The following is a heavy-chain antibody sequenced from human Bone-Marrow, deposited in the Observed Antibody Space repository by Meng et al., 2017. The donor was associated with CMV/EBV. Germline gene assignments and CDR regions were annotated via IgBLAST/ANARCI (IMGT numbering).Heavy chain of an antibody. CDR1: GYIHTSYF. Sequence: ASVKVSCKPSGYIHTSYFMHWVRQAPGQGLEWMGVIDPSGGSTTYAQKFQGRVTMTRDTSTNTIYMELSSLRSEDTAIYYCARDMDIVVAPAAEDDYWGQGTLVTVSS. CDR2: IDPSGGST. D-gene: IGHD2-2*03. CDR3: ARDMDIVVAPAAEDDY. V-gene: IGHV1-46*01. J-gene: IGHJ4*02.